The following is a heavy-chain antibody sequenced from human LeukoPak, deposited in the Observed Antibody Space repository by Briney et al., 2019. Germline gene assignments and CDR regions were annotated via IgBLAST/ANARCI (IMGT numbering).Heavy chain of an antibody. J-gene: IGHJ4*02. V-gene: IGHV1-46*01. Sequence: ASVKVSCRASGYTFTSYYMHWVRQAPGQGLEWMGIINPSGGSTSYAQKFQGRVTMTRDMSTSTVYMELSSLRSEDTAVYYCARGIGDRFRLQHVIDYWGQGTLVTVSS. CDR1: GYTFTSYY. CDR2: INPSGGST. D-gene: IGHD2-21*02. CDR3: ARGIGDRFRLQHVIDY.